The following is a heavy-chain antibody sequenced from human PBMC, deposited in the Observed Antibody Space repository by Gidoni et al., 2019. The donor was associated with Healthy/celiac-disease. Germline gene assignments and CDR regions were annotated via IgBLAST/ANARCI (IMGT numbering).Heavy chain of an antibody. CDR2: INHSGST. J-gene: IGHJ4*02. CDR3: ARGLVNSGSYPLDY. Sequence: QVQLQQWGAGLLKPSETLSLTCAVYGGSFSGYYWSWIRQPPGKGLEWIGEINHSGSTNYNPSLKSRVTISVDTSKNQFSLKLSSVTAADTAVYYCARGLVNSGSYPLDYWGQGTLVTVSS. D-gene: IGHD1-26*01. V-gene: IGHV4-34*01. CDR1: GGSFSGYY.